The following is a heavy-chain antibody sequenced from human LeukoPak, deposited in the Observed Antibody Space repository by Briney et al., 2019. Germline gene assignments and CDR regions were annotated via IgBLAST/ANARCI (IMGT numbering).Heavy chain of an antibody. Sequence: SETLSLTCAVYGGPFSGSYWSWIRQPPGKGLEWIGEINHSGSTNYNPSLKSRVTISIDTSKNQFSLKLRSVTAADTAVYYCTRSPPPGATAYGVVDLWGQGTLVTVSS. CDR3: TRSPPPGATAYGVVDL. CDR2: INHSGST. V-gene: IGHV4-34*01. CDR1: GGPFSGSY. J-gene: IGHJ4*02. D-gene: IGHD3-16*01.